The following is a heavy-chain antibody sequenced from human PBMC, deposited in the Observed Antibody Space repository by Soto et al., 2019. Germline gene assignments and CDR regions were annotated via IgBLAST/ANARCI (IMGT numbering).Heavy chain of an antibody. CDR3: AEDVEGRSLFRGAFDY. Sequence: EVELLESGGGLVQPGGSLRLSCVASRFTFTSYAMSWVRQAPGKGLEWVAAISASGGATIHADSVKGRLTISRDNSKYALYMQMNSLIADDTAVYYCAEDVEGRSLFRGAFDYWGQGTQVTVSS. CDR1: RFTFTSYA. V-gene: IGHV3-23*01. J-gene: IGHJ4*02. CDR2: ISASGGAT. D-gene: IGHD2-21*01.